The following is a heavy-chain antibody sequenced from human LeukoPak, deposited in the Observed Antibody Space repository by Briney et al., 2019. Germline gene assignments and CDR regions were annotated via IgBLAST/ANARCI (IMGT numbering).Heavy chain of an antibody. CDR1: GASISSGGYY. Sequence: PSETLSLTCTVSGASISSGGYYWSWIRQPPGKGLEWIGYIYHSGSTYYNPFLKSRVTISVDRSKNQFSLKLSSVTAADTAVYYCARAPPVPRIAAAADFGYWGQGTLVTVSS. V-gene: IGHV4-30-2*01. CDR2: IYHSGST. CDR3: ARAPPVPRIAAAADFGY. J-gene: IGHJ4*02. D-gene: IGHD6-13*01.